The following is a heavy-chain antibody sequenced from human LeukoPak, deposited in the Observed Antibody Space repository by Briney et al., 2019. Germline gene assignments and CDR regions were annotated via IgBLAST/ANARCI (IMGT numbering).Heavy chain of an antibody. CDR2: ISGSGGST. Sequence: GGSLRLSCAASGFTVSSNYMSWVRQAPGRGLEWVSAISGSGGSTHYADSVRGRFTISRDNSKSTLYLQMNSLRAEDTAVYYCAKRHGSGSNYRDFDHWGQGTLVTVSS. J-gene: IGHJ4*02. V-gene: IGHV3-23*01. CDR3: AKRHGSGSNYRDFDH. D-gene: IGHD3-10*01. CDR1: GFTVSSNY.